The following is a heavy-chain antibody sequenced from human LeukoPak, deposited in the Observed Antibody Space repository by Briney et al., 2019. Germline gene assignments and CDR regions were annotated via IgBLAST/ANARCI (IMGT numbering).Heavy chain of an antibody. D-gene: IGHD2-21*02. J-gene: IGHJ5*02. Sequence: KPSETLSLTCTVSGGSISSSSYYWGWIRQPPGKGLEWIGYIYYSGPIHYNPSLKSRVTISLDTSKNQFSLKLSSVTAADTAVYYCARGRCGDDCYLSQTNWFDPWGQGTLVTVSS. V-gene: IGHV4-61*05. CDR3: ARGRCGDDCYLSQTNWFDP. CDR2: IYYSGPI. CDR1: GGSISSSSYY.